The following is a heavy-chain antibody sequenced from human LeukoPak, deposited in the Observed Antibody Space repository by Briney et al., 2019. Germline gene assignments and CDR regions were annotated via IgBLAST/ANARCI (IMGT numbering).Heavy chain of an antibody. CDR3: ARRYFDY. CDR2: IKQDGSEK. CDR1: GFTFSSYW. V-gene: IGHV3-7*03. J-gene: IGHJ4*02. Sequence: GGSLRLSCAASGFTFSSYWMQWVRQAPGKGLEWVANIKQDGSEKYYADSVKGRFIIPRDNAKNALYLQMRSLRAEDTAIYYCARRYFDYWGQGTLVTVSS.